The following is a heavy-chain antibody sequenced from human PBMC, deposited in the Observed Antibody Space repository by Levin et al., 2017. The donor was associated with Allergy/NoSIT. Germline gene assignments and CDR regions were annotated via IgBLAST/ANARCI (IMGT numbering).Heavy chain of an antibody. V-gene: IGHV4-59*01. CDR3: ARSEDSSGWLMDY. CDR2: IYYSGST. J-gene: IGHJ4*02. D-gene: IGHD6-19*01. Sequence: SQTLSLTCTVSGGSISSSYWSWIRPPPGKGLEWIGYIYYSGSTNYNPSLKSRVIISVDTSKNQFSLKLSSVTAAETAVYYCARSEDSSGWLMDYWGQGTLVTVSS. CDR1: GGSISSSY.